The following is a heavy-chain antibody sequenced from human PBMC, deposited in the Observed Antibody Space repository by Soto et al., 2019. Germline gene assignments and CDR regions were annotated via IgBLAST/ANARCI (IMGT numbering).Heavy chain of an antibody. CDR3: ARDLTVAARPTHDY. CDR2: ISAYNGNT. CDR1: GYTFTSYG. J-gene: IGHJ4*02. D-gene: IGHD6-6*01. Sequence: GASVKVSCKASGYTFTSYGISWVRQAPGQGLEWMGWISAYNGNTNYAQKLQGRVTMTTDTSTSTAYMELRSLRSDDTAVYYCARDLTVAARPTHDYWGQGTLVTVSS. V-gene: IGHV1-18*01.